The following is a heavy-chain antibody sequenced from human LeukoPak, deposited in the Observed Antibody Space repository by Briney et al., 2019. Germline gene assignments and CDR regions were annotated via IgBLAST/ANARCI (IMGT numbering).Heavy chain of an antibody. V-gene: IGHV3-53*01. CDR1: GFTVSSNY. D-gene: IGHD3-22*01. Sequence: GSLRLSCAASGFTVSSNYMSWVRQAPGKGLEWVSVIYSGGSTYYADSVKGRFTISRDNSKNTLYLQMNSLGAEDTAVYYCARGSYDSSGYYVYWGQGTLVTVSS. CDR3: ARGSYDSSGYYVY. CDR2: IYSGGST. J-gene: IGHJ4*02.